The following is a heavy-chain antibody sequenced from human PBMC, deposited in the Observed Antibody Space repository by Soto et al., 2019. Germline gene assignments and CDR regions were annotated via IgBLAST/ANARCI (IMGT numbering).Heavy chain of an antibody. CDR1: GITYSPYG. J-gene: IGHJ4*02. Sequence: ASVKVSCKASGITYSPYGISWVRQAPGQGLEWMGWISAYNGNTNYAQKLQGRVTMTTDTSTSTAYMELRSLRSDDTAVYYCARAKYDILTGYYSDHDYWGQGTLVTVSS. CDR2: ISAYNGNT. V-gene: IGHV1-18*01. D-gene: IGHD3-9*01. CDR3: ARAKYDILTGYYSDHDY.